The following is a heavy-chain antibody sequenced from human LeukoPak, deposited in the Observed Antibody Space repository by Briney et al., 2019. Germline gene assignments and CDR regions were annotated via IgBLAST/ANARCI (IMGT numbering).Heavy chain of an antibody. V-gene: IGHV4-59*01. J-gene: IGHJ5*02. CDR2: IYYSGST. D-gene: IGHD5-12*01. CDR3: AASQWLPNWFGP. Sequence: SETLSLTCTVSGGSISSYYWNWIRQPPGKGLEWIGYIYYSGSTNYNPSLKSRVTILIDTSKNQFSLKLSSVTAEDTAVYYCAASQWLPNWFGPWGQGTLVTVSS. CDR1: GGSISSYY.